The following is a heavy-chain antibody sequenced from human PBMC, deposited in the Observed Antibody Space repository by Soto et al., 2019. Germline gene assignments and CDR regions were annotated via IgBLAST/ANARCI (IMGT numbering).Heavy chain of an antibody. Sequence: PVGSLRLSCASSVFTFSSYWMHCVRQSPGKWLVWVSRINSDGSSTSYADSVKGRFTISRDNSNNTLFLQMNSLRAEDTAVYYCAKDVASVTIFGVGLYRPENWGQGSLVNVS. J-gene: IGHJ4*02. CDR3: AKDVASVTIFGVGLYRPEN. D-gene: IGHD3-3*01. CDR2: INSDGSST. CDR1: VFTFSSYW. V-gene: IGHV3-74*01.